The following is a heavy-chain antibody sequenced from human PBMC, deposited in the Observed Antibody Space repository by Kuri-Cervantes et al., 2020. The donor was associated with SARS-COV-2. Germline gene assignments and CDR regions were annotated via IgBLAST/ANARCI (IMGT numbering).Heavy chain of an antibody. CDR3: ARLNLESGDTKFDP. CDR2: IYYSGSA. Sequence: SETLSLTCTVSGGSVSRGSYYWSWIRQPPGKGLEWIGYIYYSGSANYNPSLKSRVTISVDTAKNHFSLKLNSVTAADTAVYYCARLNLESGDTKFDPWGQGIPVTVSS. CDR1: GGSVSRGSYY. V-gene: IGHV4-61*01. D-gene: IGHD1-1*01. J-gene: IGHJ5*02.